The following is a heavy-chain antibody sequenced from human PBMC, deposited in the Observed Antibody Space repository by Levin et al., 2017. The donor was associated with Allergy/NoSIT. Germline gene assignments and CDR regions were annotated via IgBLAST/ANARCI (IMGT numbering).Heavy chain of an antibody. CDR3: ASPFPWTRYYGMDV. CDR1: GYTFTSYD. CDR2: MNPNSGVT. Sequence: ASVKVSCKASGYTFTSYDIVWVRQATGQGLEWMGWMNPNSGVTVYAQAFEGRVSMTADTTLNVAYMELSSLRSEDTAVYYCASPFPWTRYYGMDVWGLGTTVTVSS. V-gene: IGHV1-8*01. D-gene: IGHD3/OR15-3a*01. J-gene: IGHJ6*02.